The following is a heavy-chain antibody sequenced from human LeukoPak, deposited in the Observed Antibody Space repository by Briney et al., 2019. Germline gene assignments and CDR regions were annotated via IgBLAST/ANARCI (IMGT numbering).Heavy chain of an antibody. V-gene: IGHV4-4*07. CDR2: ISTSKTT. Sequence: SETLSLTCTVSDGSISSYYWSWLRKSAGKGLEWIGRISTSKTTNYDPSLESRVTMSLDTSKNQFSLKLNSVTAADTAVYYCARGDCSGISCYMFPYHYFYMDVWGKGTTVTVSS. J-gene: IGHJ6*03. D-gene: IGHD2-2*02. CDR3: ARGDCSGISCYMFPYHYFYMDV. CDR1: DGSISSYY.